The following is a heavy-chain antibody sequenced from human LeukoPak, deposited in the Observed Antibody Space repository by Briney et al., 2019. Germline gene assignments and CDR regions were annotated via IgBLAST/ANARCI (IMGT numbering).Heavy chain of an antibody. Sequence: ASVKVSCKASGYTFTSYGISWVRQAPGQGLEWMGWISAYNGNTNYAQKLQGRVTMTTDTSTSTAYMELRSLRSDDTAVYYCARDAYSSSSSKTHLDDDAFDIWGQGTMVTVSS. CDR1: GYTFTSYG. J-gene: IGHJ3*02. D-gene: IGHD6-13*01. V-gene: IGHV1-18*01. CDR2: ISAYNGNT. CDR3: ARDAYSSSSSKTHLDDDAFDI.